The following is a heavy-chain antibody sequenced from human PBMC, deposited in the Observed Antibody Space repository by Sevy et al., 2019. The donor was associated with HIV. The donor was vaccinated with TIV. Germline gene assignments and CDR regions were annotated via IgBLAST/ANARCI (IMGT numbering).Heavy chain of an antibody. Sequence: GESLKISCKDFGYKFTRYWIGWVRQMPGKGLEWMGIIYPGDSDTRYSPSFQGQVTISADKSISTAYLQWSSLKASDTAMYYCARVDLPPGIAAAGSYYGMDVWGQGTTVTVSS. CDR3: ARVDLPPGIAAAGSYYGMDV. J-gene: IGHJ6*02. D-gene: IGHD6-13*01. CDR2: IYPGDSDT. V-gene: IGHV5-51*01. CDR1: GYKFTRYW.